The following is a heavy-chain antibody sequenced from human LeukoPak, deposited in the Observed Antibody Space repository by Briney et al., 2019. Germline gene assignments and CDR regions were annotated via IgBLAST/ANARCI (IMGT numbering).Heavy chain of an antibody. Sequence: SSQTLSLTCTVSGGSISSGGYYWSWIRQPPGKGLEWIGYIYHSGSTYYNPSLKSRVTISVDRSKNQFSLKLSSVTAADTAVYYCARVSIAAAGTLDYWGQGTLVTVSS. CDR3: ARVSIAAAGTLDY. V-gene: IGHV4-30-2*01. CDR1: GGSISSGGYY. J-gene: IGHJ4*02. CDR2: IYHSGST. D-gene: IGHD6-13*01.